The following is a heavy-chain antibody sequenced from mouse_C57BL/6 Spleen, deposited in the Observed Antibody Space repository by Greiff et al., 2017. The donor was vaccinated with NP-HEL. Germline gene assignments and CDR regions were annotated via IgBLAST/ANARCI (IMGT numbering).Heavy chain of an antibody. CDR2: ISSGSSTI. CDR1: GFTFSDYG. J-gene: IGHJ1*01. D-gene: IGHD1-1*01. V-gene: IGHV5-17*01. CDR3: ARKSTTVEGYWSFDD. Sequence: EVQVVESGGGLVKPGGSLKLSCAASGFTFSDYGMHWVRQAPEKGLEWVAYISSGSSTIYYADTVKGRFTISRDNAKNTLSLQMTSLRSEDTAVYYCARKSTTVEGYWSFDDWGPGTTVTVSS.